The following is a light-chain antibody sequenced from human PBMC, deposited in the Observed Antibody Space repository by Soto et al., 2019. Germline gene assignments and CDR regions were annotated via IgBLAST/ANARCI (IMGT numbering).Light chain of an antibody. CDR1: SSDVGAYKY. V-gene: IGLV2-8*01. CDR3: SSYAGNNNFGV. J-gene: IGLJ3*02. CDR2: EVT. Sequence: QSALTQPPSASGSPGQSVTISCTGTSSDVGAYKYVSWYQQHPGKAPKLMIYEVTKRPSGVPGRFSGSKSGNTASLTVSGLQAEDEADYYCSSYAGNNNFGVFGGGTKVTVL.